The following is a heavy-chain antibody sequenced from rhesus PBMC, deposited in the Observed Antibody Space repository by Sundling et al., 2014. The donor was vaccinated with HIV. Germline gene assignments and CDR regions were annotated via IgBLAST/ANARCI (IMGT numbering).Heavy chain of an antibody. CDR1: GFTFSSYG. V-gene: IGHV3S42*01. D-gene: IGHD3-3*01. Sequence: EVQLVETGGGLVQPGGSLKLSCAASGFTFSSYGMSWVRQAPGKGLEWVSAINSGGGSTYYADSVKGRFTISRDNSKNTLSLQMNSLRAEDTAVYYCAKSLPGGYYNIWTGYKSRPTVGYGLDSWGQGVVVTVSS. CDR3: AKSLPGGYYNIWTGYKSRPTVGYGLDS. J-gene: IGHJ6*01. CDR2: INSGGGST.